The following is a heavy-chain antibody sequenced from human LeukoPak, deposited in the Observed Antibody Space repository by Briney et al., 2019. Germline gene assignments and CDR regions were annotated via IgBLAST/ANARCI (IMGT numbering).Heavy chain of an antibody. CDR1: GGSISSYY. CDR2: IYYSGST. J-gene: IGHJ6*02. CDR3: ARVGGGNYYYYGMDV. V-gene: IGHV4-59*01. D-gene: IGHD2-15*01. Sequence: PSETLSLTCKVSGGSISSYYWSWIRQPPGKGLEWIGYIYYSGSTNYNPSFKSRVTISVDLSKSQFSLNLTSVTAADTAVYYCARVGGGNYYYYGMDVWGQGATVTVSS.